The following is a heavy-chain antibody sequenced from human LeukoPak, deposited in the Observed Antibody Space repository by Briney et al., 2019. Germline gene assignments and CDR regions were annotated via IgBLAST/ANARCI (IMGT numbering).Heavy chain of an antibody. Sequence: PGGSLRLSCAASGFTFSSYDMHWVRQATGKGLERVSAIGTAGDTYYPGSVKGRFTISRENAENSLYLQMNGLRAGDTAVYYCARVSGASYMDVWGKGTTVTVSS. V-gene: IGHV3-13*01. CDR1: GFTFSSYD. CDR2: IGTAGDT. J-gene: IGHJ6*03. CDR3: ARVSGASYMDV.